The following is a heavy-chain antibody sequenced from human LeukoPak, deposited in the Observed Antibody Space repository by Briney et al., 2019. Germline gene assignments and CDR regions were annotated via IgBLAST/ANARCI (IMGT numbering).Heavy chain of an antibody. CDR1: GGSISSSSYY. J-gene: IGHJ4*02. CDR2: IYTSGST. CDR3: ARGHVH. Sequence: DPSETLSLTCTVSGGSISSSSYYWGWIRQPPGKGLEWIGHIYTSGSTNYNPALKSRLTISVDTSKNQFSLRLNSVTAADTAFYFCARGHVHWGQGTLVTVSS. V-gene: IGHV4-61*05. D-gene: IGHD6-6*01.